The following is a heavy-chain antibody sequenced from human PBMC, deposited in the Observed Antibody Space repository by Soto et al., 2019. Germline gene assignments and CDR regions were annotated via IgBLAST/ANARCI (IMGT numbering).Heavy chain of an antibody. CDR2: IRAYTGYT. Sequence: ASVKVSCKASGYTFTSYGVSWVRQAPGQGLEWMGWIRAYTGYTNYAQKFQGRVTITTDTSTSTAYMELRSLISDDTAVYYCARASDGYRSGWYVGYFDYWGQGTLVTVSS. CDR1: GYTFTSYG. V-gene: IGHV1-18*04. D-gene: IGHD6-19*01. J-gene: IGHJ4*02. CDR3: ARASDGYRSGWYVGYFDY.